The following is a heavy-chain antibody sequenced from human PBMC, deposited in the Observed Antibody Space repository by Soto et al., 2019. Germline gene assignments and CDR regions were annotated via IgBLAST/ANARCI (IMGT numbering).Heavy chain of an antibody. D-gene: IGHD1-7*01. Sequence: ASVKVSCKASGGTFSSYAISWVRQAPGQGLEWMGGIIPIFGTANYAQKFQGRVTITADESTSTAYMELSNLRSEDTAVYYCAARQGITGTTKLYYYYGMDVWGQGTTVTVSS. CDR2: IIPIFGTA. V-gene: IGHV1-69*13. J-gene: IGHJ6*02. CDR3: AARQGITGTTKLYYYYGMDV. CDR1: GGTFSSYA.